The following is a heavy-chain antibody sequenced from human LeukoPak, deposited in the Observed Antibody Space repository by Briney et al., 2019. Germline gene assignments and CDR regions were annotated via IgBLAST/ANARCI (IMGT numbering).Heavy chain of an antibody. CDR3: ARRGYCSSTSCYEYRFDP. CDR2: IYYSGST. V-gene: IGHV4-39*01. CDR1: GGSISSSSYY. J-gene: IGHJ5*02. Sequence: SETLSLTCTVSGGSISSSSYYWGWIRQPPGKGLEWIGIIYYSGSTYYNPSLKSRLTISVDTSKNQFSLKLSSVTATDTAVYDCARRGYCSSTSCYEYRFDPWGQGTLVTVSS. D-gene: IGHD2-2*01.